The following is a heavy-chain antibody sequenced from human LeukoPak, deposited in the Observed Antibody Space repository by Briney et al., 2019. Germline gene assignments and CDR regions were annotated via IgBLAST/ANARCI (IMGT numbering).Heavy chain of an antibody. J-gene: IGHJ5*02. CDR2: ISGYNGNT. CDR1: GYTFTNYG. CDR3: ARGGHRRYYYNSGSEFDP. V-gene: IGHV1-18*01. D-gene: IGHD3-10*01. Sequence: ASVKVSCKASGYTFTNYGISWVRQAPGQGLEWMGWISGYNGNTNYAQKFQGRVTMTTDTSTSTAYMELRSLRSDDTAVYYCARGGHRRYYYNSGSEFDPWGQGTPVTVSS.